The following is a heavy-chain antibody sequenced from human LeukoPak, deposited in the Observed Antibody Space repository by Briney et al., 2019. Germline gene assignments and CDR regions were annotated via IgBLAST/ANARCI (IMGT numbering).Heavy chain of an antibody. Sequence: GGSLRLSCAASGFTFSSYEMNRVRQAPGKGLEWVSYISSSGSAIYYADSVKGRFTISRDNAKNSLYLQMKSLRAEDTAIYYCAREGAGFRSGTTCPDFDSWGQGTLVTVSS. J-gene: IGHJ4*02. CDR1: GFTFSSYE. V-gene: IGHV3-48*03. CDR2: ISSSGSAI. CDR3: AREGAGFRSGTTCPDFDS. D-gene: IGHD2-2*01.